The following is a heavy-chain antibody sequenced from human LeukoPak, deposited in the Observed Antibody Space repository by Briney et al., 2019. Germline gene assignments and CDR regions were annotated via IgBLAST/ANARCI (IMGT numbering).Heavy chain of an antibody. J-gene: IGHJ4*02. CDR1: GLTFSNYG. Sequence: GRSLRLSCAASGLTFSNYGMHWVRQAPGKGLEWVAVISFDGSNKYYADSVKGRFTISRDSAKNTLYLQMNSLRAADTALYYCARGSGYSYAFTGRERTKSRLDYWGQGTLVTVSS. V-gene: IGHV3-30*03. CDR2: ISFDGSNK. CDR3: ARGSGYSYAFTGRERTKSRLDY. D-gene: IGHD5-18*01.